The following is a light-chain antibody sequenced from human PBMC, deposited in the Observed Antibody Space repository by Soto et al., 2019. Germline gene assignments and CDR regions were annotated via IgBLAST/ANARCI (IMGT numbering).Light chain of an antibody. J-gene: IGKJ4*01. Sequence: EIVLTQYPDTLSLSPGERATLSCRASESVDFHLAWYQQKPGQAPRLLIYDASVRATGTPARFSGSGSGTAFTLTISSLEPEDCAVYYCQQYGGSFGGGTKVDIK. CDR2: DAS. CDR3: QQYGGS. CDR1: ESVDFH. V-gene: IGKV3-11*01.